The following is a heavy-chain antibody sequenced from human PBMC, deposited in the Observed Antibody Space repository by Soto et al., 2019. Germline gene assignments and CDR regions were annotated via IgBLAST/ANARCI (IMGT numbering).Heavy chain of an antibody. V-gene: IGHV3-64D*06. D-gene: IGHD1-26*01. Sequence: PGGSLRLSCSASGFTFSSCDMHWVRQAPGKGLEYVSAISSNGGSTYYADSVKGRFTISRDNSKNTLYLQMSSLRAEDTAVYYCVSPLVAAPDPYYYYYGMDVWGQGTTGTVSS. CDR2: ISSNGGST. CDR1: GFTFSSCD. CDR3: VSPLVAAPDPYYYYYGMDV. J-gene: IGHJ6*02.